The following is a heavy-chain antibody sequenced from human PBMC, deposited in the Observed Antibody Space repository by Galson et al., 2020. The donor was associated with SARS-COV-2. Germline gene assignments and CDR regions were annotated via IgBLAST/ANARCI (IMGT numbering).Heavy chain of an antibody. D-gene: IGHD2-2*01. CDR2: IKLDGSEK. CDR1: GFIFSSYW. V-gene: IGHV3-7*01. CDR3: GRSGIAVVPRVIPVDS. J-gene: IGHJ4*02. Sequence: QLGESLKISCEASGFIFSSYWMSWVRQAPGRGLECVANIKLDGSEKHYVDSVKGRFTISRDNAKNTLYLQMNSLRAEDTAVYYCGRSGIAVVPRVIPVDSWGQGTLVTVSS.